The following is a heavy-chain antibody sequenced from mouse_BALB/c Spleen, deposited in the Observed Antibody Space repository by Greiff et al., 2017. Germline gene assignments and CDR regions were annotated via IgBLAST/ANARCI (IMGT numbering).Heavy chain of an antibody. CDR1: GYTFTDYY. V-gene: IGHV1-77*01. CDR3: ARGYGNYREAY. Sequence: QVQLKESGAELARPGASVKLSCKASGYTFTDYYINWVKQRTGQGLEWIGEIYPGSGNTYYNEKFKGKATLTADKSSSTAYMQLSSLTSEDSAVYFCARGYGNYREAYWGQGTLVTVSA. J-gene: IGHJ3*01. CDR2: IYPGSGNT. D-gene: IGHD2-10*02.